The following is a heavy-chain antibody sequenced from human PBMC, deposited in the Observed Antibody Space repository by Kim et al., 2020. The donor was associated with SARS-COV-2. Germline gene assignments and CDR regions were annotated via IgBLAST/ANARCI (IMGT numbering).Heavy chain of an antibody. J-gene: IGHJ5*02. CDR2: ISSSSSYI. CDR3: AREIPFSNNSENIVVVPAAIPVDP. Sequence: GGSLRLSCAASGFTFSSYSMNWVRQAPGKGLEWVSSISSSSSYIYYADSVKGRFTISRDNAKNSLYLQMNSLRAEDTAVYYCAREIPFSNNSENIVVVPAAIPVDPWGQGTLVTVSS. V-gene: IGHV3-21*01. CDR1: GFTFSSYS. D-gene: IGHD2-2*01.